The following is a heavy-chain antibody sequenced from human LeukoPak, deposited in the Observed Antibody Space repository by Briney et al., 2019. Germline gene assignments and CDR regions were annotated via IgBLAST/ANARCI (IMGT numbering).Heavy chain of an antibody. D-gene: IGHD2-2*01. V-gene: IGHV4-34*01. Sequence: SETLSLTCAVYGGSFSGYYWSWIRQPPGKGLEWIGEINHSGNTNYNPSLKSRVTISVDTSKNQFSLKLSSVTAADTAVYYCARRGYCSSTSCPGADWGQGTLVTVSS. J-gene: IGHJ4*02. CDR1: GGSFSGYY. CDR3: ARRGYCSSTSCPGAD. CDR2: INHSGNT.